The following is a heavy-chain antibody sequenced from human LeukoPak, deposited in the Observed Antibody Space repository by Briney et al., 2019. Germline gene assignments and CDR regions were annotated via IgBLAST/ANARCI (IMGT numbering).Heavy chain of an antibody. CDR1: GFTFDDYA. J-gene: IGHJ4*02. V-gene: IGHV3-9*01. Sequence: GRSLRLSCAASGFTFDDYAMHWVRQAPGKGLEWVSGISWNSGSIGYADSVKGRFTISRDNAKNLLFLQINSLRVEDTAVYYCARETPRRGETRDGYRWGQGTVVAVSS. D-gene: IGHD5-24*01. CDR2: ISWNSGSI. CDR3: ARETPRRGETRDGYR.